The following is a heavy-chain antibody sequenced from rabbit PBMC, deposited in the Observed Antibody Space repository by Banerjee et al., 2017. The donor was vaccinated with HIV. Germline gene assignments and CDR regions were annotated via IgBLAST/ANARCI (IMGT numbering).Heavy chain of an antibody. CDR1: GFDFSSYS. V-gene: IGHV1S45*01. CDR2: INTNTGNT. CDR3: ARDLAGVIGWNFNL. Sequence: QEQLVESGGGLVQPEGSLTLTCKASGFDFSSYSMSWVRQAPGKGLEWIACINTNTGNTVYASWAKGRFTISKTSSTTVTLQMTSLTAADTASYFCARDLAGVIGWNFNLWGP. J-gene: IGHJ4*01. D-gene: IGHD4-1*01.